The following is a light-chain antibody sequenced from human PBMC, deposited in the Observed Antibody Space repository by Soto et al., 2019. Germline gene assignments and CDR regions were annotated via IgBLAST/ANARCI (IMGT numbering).Light chain of an antibody. CDR3: SSYAGSNNGV. J-gene: IGLJ3*02. CDR2: EVS. V-gene: IGLV2-8*01. Sequence: QSALTQPPSASGSPGQSVTISCTGTSSDVGDYNYVSWYQQYPGKAPKLMIYEVSKRPSGVPDRFSGSKSGNTASLTVSGRKAEDEAAYYCSSYAGSNNGVFGGGTKLTVL. CDR1: SSDVGDYNY.